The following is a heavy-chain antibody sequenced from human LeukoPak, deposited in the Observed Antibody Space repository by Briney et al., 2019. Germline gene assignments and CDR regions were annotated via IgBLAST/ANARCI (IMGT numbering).Heavy chain of an antibody. Sequence: PGGSLILSCAASGIIMTKYWMTWVRQVPGKGLEWVATIKQDGSENYYADSVKGRFTISSDNAKSSLSLQMNSLRVDDTAVYYCARDASALHWGQGARVTVSS. CDR1: GIIMTKYW. CDR3: ARDASALH. V-gene: IGHV3-7*03. CDR2: IKQDGSEN. D-gene: IGHD3-3*01. J-gene: IGHJ4*02.